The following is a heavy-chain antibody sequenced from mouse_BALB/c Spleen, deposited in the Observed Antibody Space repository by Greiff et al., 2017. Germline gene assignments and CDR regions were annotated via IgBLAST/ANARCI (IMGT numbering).Heavy chain of an antibody. J-gene: IGHJ4*01. CDR3: ARSGGNPYYYSMDY. Sequence: VQLKQSGAELVKPGASVKLSCTASGFNIKDTYMHWVKQRPEQGLEWIGRIDPANGNTKYDPKFQGKATITADTSSNTAYLQLSSLTSEDTAVYYCARSGGNPYYYSMDYWGQGTSVTVSS. CDR2: IDPANGNT. V-gene: IGHV14-3*02. D-gene: IGHD2-1*01. CDR1: GFNIKDTY.